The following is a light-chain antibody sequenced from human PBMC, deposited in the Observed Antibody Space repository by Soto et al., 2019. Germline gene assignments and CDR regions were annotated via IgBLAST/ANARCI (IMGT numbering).Light chain of an antibody. J-gene: IGKJ5*01. CDR3: QLPPASPIP. CDR1: PGISNS. V-gene: IGKV1-16*01. Sequence: DIQITQYPSCLSLSIGEGVSITCRASPGISNSLAWFQQKPGKAPESLIYGADGLQSGVPSRFSGSGSGTEFTLTVISVQPADFATYYCQLPPASPIPFGQGTRLEIK. CDR2: GAD.